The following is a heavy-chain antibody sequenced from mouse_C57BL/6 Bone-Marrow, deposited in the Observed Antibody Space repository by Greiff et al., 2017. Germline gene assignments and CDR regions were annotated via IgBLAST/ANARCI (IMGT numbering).Heavy chain of an antibody. J-gene: IGHJ4*01. D-gene: IGHD3-2*02. CDR3: AGGCSSGYYYAMDY. V-gene: IGHV1-72*01. CDR2: IATNSGGT. CDR1: GYTFTSYW. Sequence: QVQLQQPGAELVKPGASVTLSCKASGYTFTSYWMNWVKQRPGRGLEWIGRIATNSGGTTCNEKSKSKATLTVDKPSRPASMQLSSLTSEDSAVYYCAGGCSSGYYYAMDYWGQGTSVTVSS.